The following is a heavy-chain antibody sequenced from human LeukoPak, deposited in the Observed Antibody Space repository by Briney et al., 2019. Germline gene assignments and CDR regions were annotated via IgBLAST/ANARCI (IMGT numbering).Heavy chain of an antibody. Sequence: SETLSLACAVYGGSFSGYYWSWIRQPPGKGLEWIGEINHSRSTNYNPSLKSRVTISVDTSKNQFSLKLSSVTAADTAVYYCARGRYCSGGSCYYNPWGQGTLVTVSS. J-gene: IGHJ5*02. D-gene: IGHD2-15*01. CDR2: INHSRST. CDR3: ARGRYCSGGSCYYNP. V-gene: IGHV4-34*01. CDR1: GGSFSGYY.